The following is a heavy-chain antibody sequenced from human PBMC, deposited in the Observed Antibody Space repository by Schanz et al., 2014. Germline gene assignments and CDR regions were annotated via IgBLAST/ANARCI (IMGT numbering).Heavy chain of an antibody. J-gene: IGHJ6*02. CDR1: GYTFTSYG. V-gene: IGHV1-18*01. D-gene: IGHD3-9*01. CDR3: ARVQDDILTGSEYYYGMDV. Sequence: QVQLVQSGAEVKKPGASVKVSCKASGYTFTSYGINWVRQAPGQGLEWMGWISTSNGNTNYIQKLQGRVTMTTDTSTSTAYMELRSLRSDDTAVYYCARVQDDILTGSEYYYGMDVWGQGTTXTVSS. CDR2: ISTSNGNT.